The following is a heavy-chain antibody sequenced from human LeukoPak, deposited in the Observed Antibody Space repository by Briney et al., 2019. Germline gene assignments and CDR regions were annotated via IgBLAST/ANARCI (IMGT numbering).Heavy chain of an antibody. J-gene: IGHJ6*03. CDR1: GGTFSSYA. CDR3: ARGGMYYYYMDV. Sequence: SVKVSCKASGGTFSSYAISWVRQAPGQGLEWMGGIIPIFGTANYAQKFQGRVAITTDESTSTAYMELSSLRSEDTAVYYCARGGMYYYYMDVWGKGTTVTVSS. CDR2: IIPIFGTA. D-gene: IGHD5-12*01. V-gene: IGHV1-69*05.